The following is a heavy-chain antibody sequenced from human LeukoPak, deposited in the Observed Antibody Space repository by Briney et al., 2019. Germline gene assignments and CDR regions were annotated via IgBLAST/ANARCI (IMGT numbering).Heavy chain of an antibody. CDR3: ARASPGGATIDYYYMDV. CDR2: IIPIFGTA. D-gene: IGHD5-12*01. J-gene: IGHJ6*03. CDR1: GGSFSSHA. V-gene: IGHV1-69*13. Sequence: GASVNVSCKASGGSFSSHAISWVRQAAGQGLEWMGGIIPIFGTANYAQKFQGRVTITADEPTSTAYMELSSLRSEDTAVYYCARASPGGATIDYYYMDVWGKGTTVTVSS.